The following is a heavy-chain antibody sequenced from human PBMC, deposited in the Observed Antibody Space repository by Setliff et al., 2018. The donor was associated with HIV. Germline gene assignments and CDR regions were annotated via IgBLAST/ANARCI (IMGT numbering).Heavy chain of an antibody. Sequence: SVKVSCKASGYSFTSYAISWVRQAPGQGLEWMGGIIPILGIANYAQKFQGRVTITADKSTNTAYMELSSLKAEDTAVYYCARAYNVYDYRFDSSGYDYWGQGTLVTVSS. CDR1: GYSFTSYA. CDR2: IIPILGIA. V-gene: IGHV1-69*10. CDR3: ARAYNVYDYRFDSSGYDY. D-gene: IGHD3-22*01. J-gene: IGHJ4*02.